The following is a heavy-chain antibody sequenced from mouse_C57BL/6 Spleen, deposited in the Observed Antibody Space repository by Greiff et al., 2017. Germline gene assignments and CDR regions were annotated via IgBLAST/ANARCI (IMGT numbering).Heavy chain of an antibody. Sequence: VQLQRSGPELVKPGASVKISCKASGYSFTDYNMNWVKQSNGKSLEWIGVINPNYGTTSYNQKFKGKATLTVDQSSSTAYMQLNSLTSEDSAVYYCARRRIYDGYYYAMDYWGQGTSVTVSS. V-gene: IGHV1-39*01. D-gene: IGHD2-3*01. CDR3: ARRRIYDGYYYAMDY. CDR2: INPNYGTT. J-gene: IGHJ4*01. CDR1: GYSFTDYN.